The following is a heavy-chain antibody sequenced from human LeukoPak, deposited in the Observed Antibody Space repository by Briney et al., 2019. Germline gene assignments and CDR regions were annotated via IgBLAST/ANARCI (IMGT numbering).Heavy chain of an antibody. Sequence: SETLSLTCTVSGGSISSYYWSWIRRPPGKGLEWIGYIYYSGSTNYNPSLKSRVTISVDTSKNQFSLKLSSVTAADTTVYYCASGGGYWAFDYWGQGTLVTVSS. CDR1: GGSISSYY. J-gene: IGHJ4*02. CDR2: IYYSGST. D-gene: IGHD1-26*01. CDR3: ASGGGYWAFDY. V-gene: IGHV4-59*08.